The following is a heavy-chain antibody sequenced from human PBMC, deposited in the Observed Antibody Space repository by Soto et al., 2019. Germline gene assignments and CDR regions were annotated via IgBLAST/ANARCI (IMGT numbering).Heavy chain of an antibody. V-gene: IGHV3-74*01. Sequence: GGSLRLSCAASGFTFSNYWMHWVRQVPGKGLVWVARINEGGAYRSYADFAEGRFTISRDNSKNTLYLQMNSLRAEDTAVYYCAKEGEHSSGWANFDYWGQGTLVTVSS. CDR3: AKEGEHSSGWANFDY. CDR1: GFTFSNYW. D-gene: IGHD6-19*01. J-gene: IGHJ4*02. CDR2: INEGGAYR.